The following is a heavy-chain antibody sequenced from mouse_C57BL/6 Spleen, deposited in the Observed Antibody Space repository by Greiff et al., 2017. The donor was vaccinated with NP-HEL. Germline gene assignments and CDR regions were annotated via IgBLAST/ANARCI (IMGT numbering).Heavy chain of an antibody. Sequence: EVQLQQSGPELVKPGASVKMSCKASGYTFTDYNMHWVKQSHGKSLEWIGYINPNNGGTSYNQKFKGKATLTVNKSSSTAYMELRSLTSEDSAVYYCARGPHYGNYVAYWGQGTLVTVSA. CDR2: INPNNGGT. CDR1: GYTFTDYN. CDR3: ARGPHYGNYVAY. V-gene: IGHV1-22*01. J-gene: IGHJ3*01. D-gene: IGHD2-1*01.